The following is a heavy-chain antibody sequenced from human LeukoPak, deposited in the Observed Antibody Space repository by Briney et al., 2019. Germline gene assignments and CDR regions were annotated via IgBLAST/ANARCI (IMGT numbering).Heavy chain of an antibody. CDR3: ARQESVRYFDWFPQGAWFDP. Sequence: PSETLSLTCTVSGGSISSSSYYWGWIRQPPGKGLEWIGSIYYSGSTYYNPSLKSRVTISVDTSKNQFSLKLSSVTAADTAAYYCARQESVRYFDWFPQGAWFDPWGQGTLVTVSS. J-gene: IGHJ5*02. CDR1: GGSISSSSYY. V-gene: IGHV4-39*01. CDR2: IYYSGST. D-gene: IGHD3-9*01.